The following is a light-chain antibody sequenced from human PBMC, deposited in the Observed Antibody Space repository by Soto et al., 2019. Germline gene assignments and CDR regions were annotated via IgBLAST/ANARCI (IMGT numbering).Light chain of an antibody. J-gene: IGLJ2*01. CDR3: SSYTSSSTYVI. CDR2: DVS. Sequence: QSALTQPASVSGSPGQSITISCTGTSSDVGAYNYVSWYQQHPGKAPKVMIYDVSNRPSGVSNRFSGSKSGNTASLTISGLQAEDEADYYCSSYTSSSTYVIFGGGTKLTVL. CDR1: SSDVGAYNY. V-gene: IGLV2-14*01.